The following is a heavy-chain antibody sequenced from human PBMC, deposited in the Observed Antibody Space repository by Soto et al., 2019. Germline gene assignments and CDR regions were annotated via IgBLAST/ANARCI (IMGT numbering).Heavy chain of an antibody. CDR3: AVAPSSGWFDY. Sequence: ASVKVSCEASGYTFTSYAMHWVRQAPGQRLEWMGWINAGNGNTKYSQKFQGRVTITRDTSASTAYMELSSLRSEDTAVYYCAVAPSSGWFDYWGQGTLVTVSS. CDR2: INAGNGNT. D-gene: IGHD6-19*01. J-gene: IGHJ4*02. V-gene: IGHV1-3*01. CDR1: GYTFTSYA.